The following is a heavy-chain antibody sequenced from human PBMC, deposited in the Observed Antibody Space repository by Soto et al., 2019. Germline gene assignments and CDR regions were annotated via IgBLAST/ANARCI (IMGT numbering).Heavy chain of an antibody. J-gene: IGHJ5*02. V-gene: IGHV4-59*08. Sequence: PSETLSLTCTVSGGSISSYYWSWIRQPPGKGLEWIGYIYYSGSTNYNPSLKSRVTISVDTSKNQFSLKLSSVTAADTAVYYCARHRTISGWPNWFDPWGQGTLVTAPQ. CDR2: IYYSGST. CDR3: ARHRTISGWPNWFDP. D-gene: IGHD6-19*01. CDR1: GGSISSYY.